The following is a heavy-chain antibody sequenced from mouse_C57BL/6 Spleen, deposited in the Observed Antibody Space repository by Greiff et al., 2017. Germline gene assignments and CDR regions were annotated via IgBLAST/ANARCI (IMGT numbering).Heavy chain of an antibody. D-gene: IGHD2-4*01. CDR2: INPNNGGT. CDR1: GYTFTDYY. V-gene: IGHV1-26*01. J-gene: IGHJ1*03. Sequence: EVQLQQSGPELVKPGASVKISCKASGYTFTDYYMNWVKQSHGKSLEWIGDINPNNGGTSYNQKFKGKATLTVDKSSSTAYMELRSLTSEDSAVYYCARFEYDEGGYFDVWGTGTTVTVSS. CDR3: ARFEYDEGGYFDV.